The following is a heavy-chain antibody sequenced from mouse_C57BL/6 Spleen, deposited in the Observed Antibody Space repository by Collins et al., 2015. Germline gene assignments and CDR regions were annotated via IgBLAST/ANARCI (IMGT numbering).Heavy chain of an antibody. CDR3: ARNRYGNGAMDY. CDR1: GFSLTSYG. CDR2: IWSGGST. D-gene: IGHD2-10*02. J-gene: IGHJ4*01. Sequence: QVQLKQSGPGLVQPSQSLSITCTVSGFSLTSYGVHWVRQSPGKGPEWLGVIWSGGSTDYNAAFISRLSISKDNSKSQVFFKMNSLQANDTAIYYCARNRYGNGAMDYWGQGTSVTVSS. V-gene: IGHV2-2*02.